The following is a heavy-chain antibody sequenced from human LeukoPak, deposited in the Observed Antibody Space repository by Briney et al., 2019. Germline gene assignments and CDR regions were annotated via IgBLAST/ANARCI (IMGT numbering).Heavy chain of an antibody. D-gene: IGHD3-16*02. V-gene: IGHV4-59*01. CDR1: GGSISSYY. CDR3: ARDNGYYDYVWGSYRPGTAFDI. CDR2: IYYSGST. J-gene: IGHJ3*02. Sequence: SETLSLTCTVSGGSISSYYWSWIRQPPGKGLEWIGYIYYSGSTNYNPSLKSRVTISVDTSKNQFSLKLGSVTAADTALYYCARDNGYYDYVWGSYRPGTAFDIWGQGTMVTVSS.